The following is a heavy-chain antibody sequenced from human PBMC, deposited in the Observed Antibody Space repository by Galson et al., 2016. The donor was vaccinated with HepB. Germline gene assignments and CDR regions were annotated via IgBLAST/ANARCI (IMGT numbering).Heavy chain of an antibody. D-gene: IGHD1-1*01. Sequence: SVKVSCKASGYKTASYGISWMRQAPGQGLEWMGWISAYNGYTNYAQKFQDRVTMTRDTSASSVYMDLRRLRSDDTAVYYCARDVQYRFDYWGQGSLVTVAS. J-gene: IGHJ4*02. CDR1: GYKTASYG. CDR3: ARDVQYRFDY. V-gene: IGHV1-18*04. CDR2: ISAYNGYT.